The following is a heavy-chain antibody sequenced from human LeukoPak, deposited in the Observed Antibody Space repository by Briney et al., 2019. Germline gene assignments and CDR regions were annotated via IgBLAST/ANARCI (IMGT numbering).Heavy chain of an antibody. V-gene: IGHV3-30*03. J-gene: IGHJ4*02. D-gene: IGHD1-26*01. Sequence: GRSLRLSCAASGFTFSSYGMHWVRQAPGKGLEWVTFISYDGNNKKYADSVAGRFTISRDNSKNTLYLQMNSVRPEDTALYYCVRKIGSPPSPGHFDYWGQGTLVTVSS. CDR2: ISYDGNNK. CDR3: VRKIGSPPSPGHFDY. CDR1: GFTFSSYG.